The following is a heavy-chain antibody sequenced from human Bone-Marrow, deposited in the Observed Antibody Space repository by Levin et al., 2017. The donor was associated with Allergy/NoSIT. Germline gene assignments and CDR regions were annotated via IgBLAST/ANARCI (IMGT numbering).Heavy chain of an antibody. CDR3: ARGERHYYDSSGYFV. CDR1: GVTFSDYY. Sequence: GGSLRLSCVASGVTFSDYYVSWIRQAPGKGLDWVSYIGGSGTPIYYADSVKGRFSISRDNAKNSVYLQMNSLRAEDTAVYYCARGERHYYDSSGYFVWGQGTTVIVSS. CDR2: IGGSGTPI. J-gene: IGHJ6*02. V-gene: IGHV3-11*01. D-gene: IGHD3-22*01.